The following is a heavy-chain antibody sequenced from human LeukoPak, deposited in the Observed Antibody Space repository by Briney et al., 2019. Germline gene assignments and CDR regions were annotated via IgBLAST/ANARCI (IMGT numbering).Heavy chain of an antibody. J-gene: IGHJ4*02. CDR3: ARGGGYYYGSGSYYNDY. CDR1: GYTFTSYD. D-gene: IGHD3-10*01. Sequence: ASVTVSCKASGYTFTSYDINWVRQAPGQGLEWMGWMNPNSGNTGYAQKFQGRVTMTRNTSISTAYMELSSLRSEDTAVYYCARGGGYYYGSGSYYNDYWGQGTLVTVSS. CDR2: MNPNSGNT. V-gene: IGHV1-8*02.